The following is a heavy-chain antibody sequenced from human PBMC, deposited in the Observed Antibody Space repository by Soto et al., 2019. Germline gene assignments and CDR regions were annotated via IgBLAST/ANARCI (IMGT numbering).Heavy chain of an antibody. CDR3: ARGPRYSGYEFDY. CDR2: INPNSGGT. J-gene: IGHJ4*02. D-gene: IGHD5-12*01. CDR1: GYTFTGYY. V-gene: IGHV1-2*04. Sequence: ASVKVSFKASGYTFTGYYMHWVRQAPGQGLEWMGWINPNSGGTKYAQKLQGWVTMTRDTSISTAYMELSRLRSDDTGVYYCARGPRYSGYEFDYWGQGTLVTVS.